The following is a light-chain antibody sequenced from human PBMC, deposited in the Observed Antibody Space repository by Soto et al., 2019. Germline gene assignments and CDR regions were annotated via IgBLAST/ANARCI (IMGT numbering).Light chain of an antibody. V-gene: IGLV3-21*04. J-gene: IGLJ2*01. CDR2: YDS. CDR3: QVWDSSRVV. CDR1: NIGSKS. Sequence: SYELTQPPSVSVAPGKTARITCGGNNIGSKSVHWYQQKPGQAPVLVIYYDSDRPSGIPERFSGSNSGNTATLTISRVEAWDEADYNCQVWDSSRVVFGGGTKLTVL.